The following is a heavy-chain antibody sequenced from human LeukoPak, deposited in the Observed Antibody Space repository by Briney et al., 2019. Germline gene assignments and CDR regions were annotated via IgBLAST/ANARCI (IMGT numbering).Heavy chain of an antibody. Sequence: GASVKVSCKASGGTFSSYAISWVRQAPGQGLEWMGRIIPILGIANYAQKFQGRVTITADKSTSTAYMELSSLRSEDTAVYYCARVVHRHYDILTGPDYWGQGTLVTVSS. D-gene: IGHD3-9*01. V-gene: IGHV1-69*04. J-gene: IGHJ4*02. CDR3: ARVVHRHYDILTGPDY. CDR2: IIPILGIA. CDR1: GGTFSSYA.